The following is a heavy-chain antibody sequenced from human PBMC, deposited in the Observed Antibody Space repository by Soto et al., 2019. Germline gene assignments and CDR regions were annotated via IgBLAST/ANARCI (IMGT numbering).Heavy chain of an antibody. V-gene: IGHV3-48*03. CDR2: ISSSGSTI. CDR1: GFTFSSYE. D-gene: IGHD3-10*01. Sequence: EVQLVESGGGLVQPGGSLRLSCAASGFTFSSYEMNWVRQAPGKGLEWVSYISSSGSTIYYADSVKGRFTISRDNAKNSLYLQMNSLRAEDTAVYYCARDQRITMVRGVRYGMDVWGQGTTVTVSS. CDR3: ARDQRITMVRGVRYGMDV. J-gene: IGHJ6*02.